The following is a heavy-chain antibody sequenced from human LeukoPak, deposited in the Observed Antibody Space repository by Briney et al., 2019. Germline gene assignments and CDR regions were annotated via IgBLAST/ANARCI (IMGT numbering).Heavy chain of an antibody. Sequence: QAGGSLRLSCAASGFTFSAYAMDWVRQAPGKGLEWVAIISQDGSNKNVAHSVKGRFTVSRDNSKDTLYLDMSSLRPEDTAVYFCARLAGDDDFDIWGHGTMVTVSS. V-gene: IGHV3-30*04. CDR1: GFTFSAYA. CDR3: ARLAGDDDFDI. J-gene: IGHJ3*02. D-gene: IGHD1-26*01. CDR2: ISQDGSNK.